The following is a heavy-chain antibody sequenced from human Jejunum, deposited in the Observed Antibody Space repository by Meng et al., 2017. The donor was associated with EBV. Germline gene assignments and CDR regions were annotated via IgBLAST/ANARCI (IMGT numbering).Heavy chain of an antibody. D-gene: IGHD3-3*01. J-gene: IGHJ4*02. Sequence: QGQLWESGGGGVQPGMSLRRSCAASGFTFSSYAMQWVRQAPGKGLEWVALISYDGSNKYYADSVKGRFTISRDSSKNTLFLQMNSLRAEDTAVYYCVREIRGYYSAYWGQGALVTVSS. V-gene: IGHV3-30-3*01. CDR3: VREIRGYYSAY. CDR2: ISYDGSNK. CDR1: GFTFSSYA.